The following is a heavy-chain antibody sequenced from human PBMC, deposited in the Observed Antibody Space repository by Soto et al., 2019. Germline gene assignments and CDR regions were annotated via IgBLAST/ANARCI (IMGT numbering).Heavy chain of an antibody. CDR3: AADTPGFGQGEFEY. CDR2: VKNGGTT. Sequence: EVQLVESEGGLVNPGGSLRLSCAASGFTFRTSWMNWVRQAPGKGLEWVGHVKNGGTTDYAGPVKGRFTISRDDSKNTVYLQMSSLKTEDTAVYYCAADTPGFGQGEFEYWGQGAPVTVSS. V-gene: IGHV3-15*01. CDR1: GFTFRTSW. D-gene: IGHD2-15*01. J-gene: IGHJ4*02.